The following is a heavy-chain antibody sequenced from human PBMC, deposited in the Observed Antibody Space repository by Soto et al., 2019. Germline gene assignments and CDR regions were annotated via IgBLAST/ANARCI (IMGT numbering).Heavy chain of an antibody. CDR3: ASVPRILGNYYGSGFYAFDI. CDR2: IIPILGIA. V-gene: IGHV1-69*02. Sequence: GASVKVSCKASGGTFSGYTISWVRQAPGQGLEWMGRIIPILGIANYAQKFQGRVTITADKSTSTAYMELSSLRSEDTAVYYCASVPRILGNYYGSGFYAFDIWGQGTMVTVSS. D-gene: IGHD3-10*01. CDR1: GGTFSGYT. J-gene: IGHJ3*02.